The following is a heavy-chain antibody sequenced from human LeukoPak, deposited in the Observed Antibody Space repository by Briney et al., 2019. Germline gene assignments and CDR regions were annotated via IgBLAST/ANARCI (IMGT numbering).Heavy chain of an antibody. J-gene: IGHJ4*02. CDR2: MNPNSGNT. Sequence: ASVKVSCKASGYTFTSCDISWVRQATGQGLEWMGWMNPNSGNTGYAQKFQGRVTMTRNTSISTAYMELSSLRSEDTAVYYCARINHDYGEGGDFDYWGQGTLVTVSS. CDR3: ARINHDYGEGGDFDY. CDR1: GYTFTSCD. V-gene: IGHV1-8*01. D-gene: IGHD4-17*01.